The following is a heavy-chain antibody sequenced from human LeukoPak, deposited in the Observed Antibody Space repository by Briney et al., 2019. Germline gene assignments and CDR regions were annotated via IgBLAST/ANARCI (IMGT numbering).Heavy chain of an antibody. J-gene: IGHJ4*02. D-gene: IGHD2-21*02. CDR2: ISSSSSYI. CDR1: GFTFSSYS. V-gene: IGHV3-21*04. CDR3: AKDHIVVVTAIPNFDY. Sequence: GGSLRLSCAASGFTFSSYSMNWVRQAPGKGLEWVSSISSSSSYIYYADSVKGRFTISRDNAKNSLYLQMNSLRAEDTAVYYCAKDHIVVVTAIPNFDYWGQGTLVTVSS.